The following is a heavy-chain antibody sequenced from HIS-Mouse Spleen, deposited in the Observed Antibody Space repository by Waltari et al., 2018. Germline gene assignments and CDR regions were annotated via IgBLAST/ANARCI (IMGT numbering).Heavy chain of an antibody. Sequence: QVQLQESGPGLVKPSETLSLTCTVSGYSISSGYYWGWIRQPPGKGLGWIGSSYHSGSTYYNPSTQSRITISVDTCKNQFSLKLGSVTAADTAVYYCARALEYSSSWYYYYYGMDVWGQGTTVTVSS. D-gene: IGHD6-13*01. CDR1: GYSISSGYY. V-gene: IGHV4-38-2*02. CDR3: ARALEYSSSWYYYYYGMDV. CDR2: SYHSGST. J-gene: IGHJ6*02.